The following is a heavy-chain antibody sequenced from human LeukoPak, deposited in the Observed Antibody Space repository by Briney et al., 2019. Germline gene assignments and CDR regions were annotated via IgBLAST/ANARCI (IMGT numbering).Heavy chain of an antibody. CDR1: GFTFSSFW. V-gene: IGHV3-7*01. CDR3: ARASVGGEGMATIQHHTDY. Sequence: GGSLRLSCAASGFTFSSFWMHWVRQVPGKGLEWVANIKQDASERYYVDSVKGRFTISRDNAKNSLYLQMNSLRAEDTAVYYCARASVGGEGMATIQHHTDYWGQGTLVTVSS. J-gene: IGHJ4*02. D-gene: IGHD5-24*01. CDR2: IKQDASER.